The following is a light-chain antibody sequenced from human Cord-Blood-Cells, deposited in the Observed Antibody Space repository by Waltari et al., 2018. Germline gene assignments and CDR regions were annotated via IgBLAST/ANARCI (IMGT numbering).Light chain of an antibody. J-gene: IGKJ2*01. CDR1: QGVSTSY. Sequence: EIVLTQSPGPLSLSPGERATLSSRASQGVSTSYLAWYQHKPCQAPRLLIYGASSSATGIPDRFSGSGSGTDFTLTISRLEPEDFAVYYCQQYGSSPYTFGQGTKLEIK. V-gene: IGKV3-20*01. CDR2: GAS. CDR3: QQYGSSPYT.